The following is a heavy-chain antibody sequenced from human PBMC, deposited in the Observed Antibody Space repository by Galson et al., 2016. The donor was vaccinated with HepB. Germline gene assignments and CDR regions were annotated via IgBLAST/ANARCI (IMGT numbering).Heavy chain of an antibody. J-gene: IGHJ4*02. CDR2: ISGSGDDT. V-gene: IGHV3-23*01. CDR1: GFTFRTYA. D-gene: IGHD6-13*01. CDR3: AKDKRGHSSAWYWYFDY. Sequence: SLRLSCAASGFTFRTYAMSWVRQAPGKGLEWVSVISGSGDDTNSADSVKGRFTISRDNSKNTLYLQLTSLRAEDTAVYYCAKDKRGHSSAWYWYFDYWGPGTLVSVSS.